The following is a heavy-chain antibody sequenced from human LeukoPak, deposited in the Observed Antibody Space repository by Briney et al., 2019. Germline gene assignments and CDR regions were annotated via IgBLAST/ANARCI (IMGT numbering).Heavy chain of an antibody. CDR3: AKVRVVRGIYDAFDI. D-gene: IGHD3-10*01. CDR1: GFTFDVYA. Sequence: GGSLRLSCAASGFTFDVYAMHWVRHTPAKGLEWVSLITWDGGSTYYADSVKGRFTISRDNSRNSLYLQTNSLRAEDTALYYCAKVRVVRGIYDAFDIWGHGTMVTVSS. V-gene: IGHV3-43D*03. J-gene: IGHJ3*02. CDR2: ITWDGGST.